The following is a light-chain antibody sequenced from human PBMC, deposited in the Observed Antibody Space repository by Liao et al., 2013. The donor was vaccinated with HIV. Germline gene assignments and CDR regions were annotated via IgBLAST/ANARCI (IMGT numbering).Light chain of an antibody. V-gene: IGLV3-21*01. CDR1: NIGGKT. CDR2: YDD. CDR3: QAWDGTTVV. J-gene: IGLJ2*01. Sequence: SYVLSQPPSVSVAPGKTARITCGGNNIGGKTVHWYQQKPGQAPVLVIYYDDARPSGIPERFSGSNSGNTATLTISGTQAVDEADFYCQAWDGTTVVFGGGTKLTVL.